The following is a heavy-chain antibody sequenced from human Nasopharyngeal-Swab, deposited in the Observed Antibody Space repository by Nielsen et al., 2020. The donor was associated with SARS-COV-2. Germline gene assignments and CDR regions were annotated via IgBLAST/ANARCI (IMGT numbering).Heavy chain of an antibody. CDR1: RYSFTRYG. V-gene: IGHV1-18*01. CDR2: ISAYHGNT. Sequence: SVNVSCKASRYSFTRYGLSWVRQAPGQGLEWTGWISAYHGNTNYAQKLQGRVTITTDTSTSTAYIELRSLRSDDTDVYYCARDLYDFWSGYRIDAFDIWLQGTMVTVSS. CDR3: ARDLYDFWSGYRIDAFDI. D-gene: IGHD3-3*01. J-gene: IGHJ3*02.